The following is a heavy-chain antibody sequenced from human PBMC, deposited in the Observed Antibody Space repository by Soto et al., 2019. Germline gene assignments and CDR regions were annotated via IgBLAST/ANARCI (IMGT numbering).Heavy chain of an antibody. CDR1: GFTFSAYY. V-gene: IGHV1-2*02. J-gene: IGHJ6*02. CDR3: ARSLLDVYSSTFRSAYYGMDV. D-gene: IGHD2-2*01. CDR2: INPNSGGT. Sequence: QVQLVQSGAEVKKPGASVKVSCKASGFTFSAYYIYWVRQAPGQGLEWIGWINPNSGGTNNAQKFQGRVTLTRDTSTSTVSVELSALISDGTAVYFCARSLLDVYSSTFRSAYYGMDVGGQGTTVTVSS.